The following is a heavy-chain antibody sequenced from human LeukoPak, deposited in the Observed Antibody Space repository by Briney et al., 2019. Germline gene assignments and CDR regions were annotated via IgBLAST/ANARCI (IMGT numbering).Heavy chain of an antibody. CDR2: INHSGST. D-gene: IGHD5-24*01. V-gene: IGHV4-34*01. CDR1: GGSFSGYY. J-gene: IGHJ4*02. CDR3: ARGREDGYNLYYFDY. Sequence: SETLSLTCAVYGGSFSGYYWGWIRQPPGKGLEWIGEINHSGSTNYNSSLKSRVTISVDTSKNQFSLKLSSVTAADTAVYYCARGREDGYNLYYFDYWGQGTLVTVSS.